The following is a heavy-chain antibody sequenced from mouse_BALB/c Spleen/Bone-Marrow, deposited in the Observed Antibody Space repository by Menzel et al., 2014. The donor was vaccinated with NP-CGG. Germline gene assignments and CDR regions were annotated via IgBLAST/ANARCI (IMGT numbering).Heavy chain of an antibody. Sequence: VQLQQSGAELVRPGASVKLSCKALGYTFIDYEIHWVKQTPVRGLEWIGAIHPGSGGTAYNQKFKGKATLAADKYSSTVYMELSSLTSEDSVVYYCARLRQLGLRTIDYWGQGTTLTVSS. CDR1: GYTFIDYE. J-gene: IGHJ2*01. D-gene: IGHD3-2*01. CDR2: IHPGSGGT. V-gene: IGHV1-15*01. CDR3: ARLRQLGLRTIDY.